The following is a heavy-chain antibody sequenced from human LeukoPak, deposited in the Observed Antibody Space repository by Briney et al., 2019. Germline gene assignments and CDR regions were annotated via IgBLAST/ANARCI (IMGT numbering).Heavy chain of an antibody. V-gene: IGHV1-2*04. J-gene: IGHJ4*02. CDR3: ARAGYCSGGSCLYYFDY. CDR2: INPNSGGT. Sequence: GASVKVSCKASGYTFTGYYMHWVRQAPGQGLEWMGWINPNSGGTNYAQKFQGWVTMTRDTSISTAYMELSRLRSDVTAVYYCARAGYCSGGSCLYYFDYWGQGTLVTVSS. CDR1: GYTFTGYY. D-gene: IGHD2-15*01.